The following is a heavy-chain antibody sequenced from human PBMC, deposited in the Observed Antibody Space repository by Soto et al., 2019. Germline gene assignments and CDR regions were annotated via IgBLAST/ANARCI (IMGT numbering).Heavy chain of an antibody. Sequence: PSQTLSLTCVISGDSVSKNSATWNWIRQSPARGLEWLGRTYYRSKWYNDYAVSVKSRITINPDTSKNQFSLQLNSVTPEDTAVYYCARGSLRGGNWYFDLWGRGTLVTVSS. J-gene: IGHJ2*01. CDR2: TYYRSKWYN. D-gene: IGHD3-16*01. CDR1: GDSVSKNSAT. V-gene: IGHV6-1*01. CDR3: ARGSLRGGNWYFDL.